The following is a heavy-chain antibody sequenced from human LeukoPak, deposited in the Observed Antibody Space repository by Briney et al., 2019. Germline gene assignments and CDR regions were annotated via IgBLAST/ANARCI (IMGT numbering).Heavy chain of an antibody. Sequence: SETLSLNCTVSGGSISPYYWRWIRQPPGKGLEWIGYIYYSGSTNYNPSLKSRVTISVDTSKNQFSLKLSSVTAADTAVYYCARGGLQYDYWGQGTLVTVSS. CDR3: ARGGLQYDY. CDR1: GGSISPYY. D-gene: IGHD4-11*01. V-gene: IGHV4-59*01. J-gene: IGHJ4*02. CDR2: IYYSGST.